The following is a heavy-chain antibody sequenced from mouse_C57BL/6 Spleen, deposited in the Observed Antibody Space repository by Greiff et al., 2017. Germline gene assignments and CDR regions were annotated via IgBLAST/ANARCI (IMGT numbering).Heavy chain of an antibody. J-gene: IGHJ3*01. CDR2: ISYDGSN. Sequence: DVQLQESGPGLVKPSQSLSLTCSVTGYSITSGYYWNWIRQFPGNKLEWMGYISYDGSNNYNPSLKNRISITRDTSKNQFFLKLNSVTTEDTATYYCARGHSSGYGAFAYWGQGTLVTVSA. CDR1: GYSITSGYY. D-gene: IGHD3-2*02. CDR3: ARGHSSGYGAFAY. V-gene: IGHV3-6*01.